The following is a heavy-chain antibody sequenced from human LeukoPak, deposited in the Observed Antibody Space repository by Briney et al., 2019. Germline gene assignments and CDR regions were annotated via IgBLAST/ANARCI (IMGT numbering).Heavy chain of an antibody. V-gene: IGHV4-38-2*02. CDR1: GYSISSGYY. Sequence: SETLSLTCTVSGYSISSGYYWGWIRQPPGKGLEWIGSIYHSGSTYYNPSLKSRVTISVDTSKNQFSLKLSSVTAADTAVYYCARDRYGSRWKQTGLYYYYYMDVWGKGTTVTVSS. D-gene: IGHD6-13*01. CDR2: IYHSGST. J-gene: IGHJ6*03. CDR3: ARDRYGSRWKQTGLYYYYYMDV.